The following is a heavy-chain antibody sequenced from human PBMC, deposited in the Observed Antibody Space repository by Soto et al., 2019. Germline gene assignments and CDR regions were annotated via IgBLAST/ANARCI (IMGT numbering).Heavy chain of an antibody. CDR2: ISAYNGNT. V-gene: IGHV1-18*01. CDR3: ARDGQQWLVRDDYYYYYGMDV. J-gene: IGHJ6*02. CDR1: GYTFTSYG. Sequence: ASVKVSCKASGYTFTSYGISWVRQAPGQGLEWMGWISAYNGNTKYAQKLQGRVTMTTDTSTSTAYMELRSLRSEDTAVYYCARDGQQWLVRDDYYYYYGMDVWGQGTTVTVSS. D-gene: IGHD6-19*01.